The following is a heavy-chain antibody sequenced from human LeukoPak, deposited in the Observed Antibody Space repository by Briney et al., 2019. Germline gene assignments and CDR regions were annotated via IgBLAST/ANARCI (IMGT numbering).Heavy chain of an antibody. CDR2: TYYVGST. D-gene: IGHD2-21*01. V-gene: IGHV4-39*01. CDR3: AARSPYLWGHGADY. Sequence: SETLSLTCTVSGGSISSSSYYLDWIHQPPGKGLEWIGSTYYVGSTYYNPSLKSRVTVSVDTSKNQFSLKLSSVTAADTAVYYCAARSPYLWGHGADYWGQGTVVTVSS. J-gene: IGHJ4*02. CDR1: GGSISSSSYY.